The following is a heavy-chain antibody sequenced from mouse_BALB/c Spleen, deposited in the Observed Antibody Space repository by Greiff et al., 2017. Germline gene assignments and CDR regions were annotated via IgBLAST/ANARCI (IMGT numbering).Heavy chain of an antibody. Sequence: EVQRVESGGGLVKPGGSLKLSCAASGFTFSDYYMYWVRQTPEKRLEWVATISDGGSYTYYPDSVKGRFTISRDNAKNNLYLQMSSLKSEDTAMYYCARGGDGMDYWGQGTSVTVSS. CDR1: GFTFSDYY. CDR3: ARGGDGMDY. J-gene: IGHJ4*01. V-gene: IGHV5-4*02. CDR2: ISDGGSYT. D-gene: IGHD3-3*01.